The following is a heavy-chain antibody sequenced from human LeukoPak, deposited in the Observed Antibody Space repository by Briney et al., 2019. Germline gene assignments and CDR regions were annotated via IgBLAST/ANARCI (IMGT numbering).Heavy chain of an antibody. CDR3: ARDRNTAMFRPTDFDY. CDR2: ISAYKGNT. V-gene: IGHV1-18*01. CDR1: GYRFTSYG. J-gene: IGHJ4*02. Sequence: GASVKVSCKASGYRFTSYGISWVRQAPGQGLEWMGWISAYKGNTNYAQKLQGRVTMTTDTSTSTVYMDLRSLRSDDTAVYYCARDRNTAMFRPTDFDYWGQGTLVTVSS. D-gene: IGHD5-18*01.